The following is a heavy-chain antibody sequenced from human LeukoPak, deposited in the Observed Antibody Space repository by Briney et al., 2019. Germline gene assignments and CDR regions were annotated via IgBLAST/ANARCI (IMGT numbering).Heavy chain of an antibody. CDR2: ISYDGSNK. D-gene: IGHD6-13*01. Sequence: GRSLRLSCAASGFTFSSYAMHWVRQAPGKGLEWVAVISYDGSNKYYADSVKGRFTISRDNSKNTLYLQMNSRRAEDTAVYYCARAIAAAGPYYFDYWGQGTLVTVSS. V-gene: IGHV3-30*04. CDR3: ARAIAAAGPYYFDY. J-gene: IGHJ4*02. CDR1: GFTFSSYA.